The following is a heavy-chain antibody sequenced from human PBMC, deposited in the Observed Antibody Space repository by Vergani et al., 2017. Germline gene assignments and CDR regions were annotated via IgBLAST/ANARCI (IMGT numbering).Heavy chain of an antibody. CDR1: GFTFDDYT. D-gene: IGHD3-10*01. V-gene: IGHV3-43*01. Sequence: EVQLVESGGVVVQPGGSLRLSCAASGFTFDDYTMHWVRQAPGKGLEWVSLISCDGGSTYYADSVKGRFTISRDNSKNSLYLQMNSLRTEDTALYYCAKDINVGPEYYNNYCGMDVWGQGSTVTVSS. CDR2: ISCDGGST. CDR3: AKDINVGPEYYNNYCGMDV. J-gene: IGHJ6*02.